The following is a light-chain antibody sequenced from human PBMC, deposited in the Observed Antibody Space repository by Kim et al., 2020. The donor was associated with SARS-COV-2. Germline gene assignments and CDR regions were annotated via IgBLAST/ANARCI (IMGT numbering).Light chain of an antibody. CDR2: NAS. CDR1: QSVSSSY. J-gene: IGKJ3*01. CDR3: QQYGISPFT. V-gene: IGKV3D-20*01. Sequence: EIVLTQSPATLSLSPGERATLSCGASQSVSSSYLAWYQQKPGLAPRLLIYNASSRATGIPDRFSGSGSGTDFTLTISRLEPEDFAVYYCQQYGISPFTFGPGTKVDIK.